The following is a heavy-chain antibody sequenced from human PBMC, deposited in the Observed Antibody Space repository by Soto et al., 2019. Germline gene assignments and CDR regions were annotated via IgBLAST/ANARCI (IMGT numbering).Heavy chain of an antibody. CDR3: VRQGIGVLHGLVDV. J-gene: IGHJ6*02. V-gene: IGHV4-59*08. CDR2: FRSGGGT. CDR1: GDSISSYN. D-gene: IGHD3-10*01. Sequence: QVQLQESGPGLVKPSETLSLTCTVSGDSISSYNLAWIRQPPGKGLEWIGYFRSGGGTSYNPSLKSRVAIAADTSTQQFSLRLSSVTAADTDVYYCVRQGIGVLHGLVDVWGQGTTVTVSS.